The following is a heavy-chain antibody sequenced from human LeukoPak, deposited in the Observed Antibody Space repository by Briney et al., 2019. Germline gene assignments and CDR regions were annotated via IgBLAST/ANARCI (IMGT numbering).Heavy chain of an antibody. V-gene: IGHV4-4*07. J-gene: IGHJ3*02. D-gene: IGHD3-22*01. CDR2: INVRGNT. Sequence: SETLSLTCSVSGASINNYYWSWIRQSAGKGLEWIGRINVRGNTDYNPSLKSRLTMAVDMSRKQFSLRLTSVTAADTAVYYCVRAGSGGYGDDAFDIWGQGTMVTVSS. CDR1: GASINNYY. CDR3: VRAGSGGYGDDAFDI.